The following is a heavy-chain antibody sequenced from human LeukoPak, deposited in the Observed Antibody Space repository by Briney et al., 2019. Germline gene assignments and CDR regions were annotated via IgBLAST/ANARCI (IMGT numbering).Heavy chain of an antibody. CDR3: ARERRGIDRAFDI. CDR2: INPNSGGT. J-gene: IGHJ3*02. V-gene: IGHV1-2*02. D-gene: IGHD2/OR15-2a*01. CDR1: GYTFTGYY. Sequence: ASVKVSCKASGYTFTGYYMHWVRQAPGQGLEWMGWINPNSGGTNYAQKFQGRVTMTRDMSTTTDYMELSSLRSEDTAVYYCARERRGIDRAFDIWGQGTMVTVSS.